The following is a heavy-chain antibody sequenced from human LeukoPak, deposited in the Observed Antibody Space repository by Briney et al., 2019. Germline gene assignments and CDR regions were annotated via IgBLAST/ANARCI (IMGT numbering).Heavy chain of an antibody. D-gene: IGHD2-2*01. CDR1: GGSISSYY. J-gene: IGHJ5*02. CDR2: FYYSGST. Sequence: SDTLSLTCTVSGGSISSYYWSWIRQPPGKGLEWIGYFYYSGSTNYNPSLKSRVTISVDSSKNQFSLKLSSVPAADTAVYYCARVVAAAFNWFDPWGQGTLVTVSS. V-gene: IGHV4-59*07. CDR3: ARVVAAAFNWFDP.